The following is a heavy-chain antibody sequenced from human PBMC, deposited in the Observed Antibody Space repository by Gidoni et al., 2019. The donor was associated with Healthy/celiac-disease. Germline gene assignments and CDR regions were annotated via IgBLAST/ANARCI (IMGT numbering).Heavy chain of an antibody. CDR3: AKVMGGSCYSAGCYYGMDV. CDR1: GFTFSSYA. D-gene: IGHD2-15*01. CDR2: ISGSGGST. Sequence: EVQLLESGGGLVQPGGSLRLSCAASGFTFSSYAMSWVRQAPGKGLEWVSAISGSGGSTYYADSVKGRFTISRDNSKNTLYLQMNSLRAEDTAVYYCAKVMGGSCYSAGCYYGMDVWGQGTTVTVSS. V-gene: IGHV3-23*01. J-gene: IGHJ6*02.